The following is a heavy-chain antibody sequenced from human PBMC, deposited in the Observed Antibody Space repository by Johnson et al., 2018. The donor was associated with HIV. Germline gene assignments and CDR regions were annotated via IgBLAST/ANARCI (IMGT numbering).Heavy chain of an antibody. CDR3: ARGGVEGGFDI. Sequence: QVLLVESGGGVVQPGRSLRLSCAASGFTFNTYAMHWVRQAPGKGLQWVALMSYDGIKKYYADSVKGRFTISGDSSKNTVFLQMNSLRVEDTALYHCARGGVEGGFDIWGKGTMVTVSS. V-gene: IGHV3-30-3*01. J-gene: IGHJ3*02. CDR2: MSYDGIKK. CDR1: GFTFNTYA. D-gene: IGHD2-15*01.